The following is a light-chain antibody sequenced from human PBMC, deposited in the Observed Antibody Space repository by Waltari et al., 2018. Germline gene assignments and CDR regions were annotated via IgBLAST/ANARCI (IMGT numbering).Light chain of an antibody. V-gene: IGKV4-1*01. CDR3: QQYSNTPLT. CDR1: RILCSSNHRNC. J-gene: IGKJ4*01. Sequence: DIVMTQSPDSLAVSLGERATINCKSSRILCSSNHRNCLACDQRNPGQPPKLLAYWASTRESGVPDRFSASGSGTDFTLTISSLQAEDVAVYYCQQYSNTPLTFGGGTRVEIK. CDR2: WAS.